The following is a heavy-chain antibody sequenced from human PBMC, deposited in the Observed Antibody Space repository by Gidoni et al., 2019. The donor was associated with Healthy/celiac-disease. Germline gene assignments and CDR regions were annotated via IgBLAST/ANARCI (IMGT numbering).Heavy chain of an antibody. CDR1: GLTFSSYW. V-gene: IGHV3-74*01. Sequence: EVQLVESGGRLVQPGGSLRLSCAASGLTFSSYWMHWVRPAPGQGLVWVLSIRSNGSSTSNADSVKGRFTISRDNAKNTLYLQMNSLRAEDTAVYYCARVGKGYYYGMDVWGQGTTVTVSS. J-gene: IGHJ6*02. CDR2: IRSNGSST. D-gene: IGHD1-26*01. CDR3: ARVGKGYYYGMDV.